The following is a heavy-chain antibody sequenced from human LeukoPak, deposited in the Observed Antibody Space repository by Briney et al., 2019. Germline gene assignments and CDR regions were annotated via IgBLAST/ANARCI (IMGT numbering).Heavy chain of an antibody. CDR2: ISWNSGSI. CDR1: GFTFDDYA. Sequence: GRSLRLSCAAPGFTFDDYAMHWVRQAPGKGLEWVSGISWNSGSIGYADSVKGRFTISRDNAKNSLYLQMNSLRAEDTALYYCAKVGSEYYYDSSGPYGMDVWGQGTTVTVSS. V-gene: IGHV3-9*01. CDR3: AKVGSEYYYDSSGPYGMDV. J-gene: IGHJ6*02. D-gene: IGHD3-22*01.